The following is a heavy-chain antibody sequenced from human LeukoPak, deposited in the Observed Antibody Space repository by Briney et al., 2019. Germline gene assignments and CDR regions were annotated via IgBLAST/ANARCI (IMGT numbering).Heavy chain of an antibody. CDR2: ISTSGGSA. Sequence: HPGGTLRLSCAASGFTFNIYAMSWVRQAPGKGLEWVSVISTSGGSADYADSVKGRFTISRDNSKKKLYLQMNSLRAEDTAVYYCAKGYYGSGTYGWFDPWGQGTLVTVSS. CDR3: AKGYYGSGTYGWFDP. CDR1: GFTFNIYA. D-gene: IGHD3-10*01. V-gene: IGHV3-23*01. J-gene: IGHJ5*02.